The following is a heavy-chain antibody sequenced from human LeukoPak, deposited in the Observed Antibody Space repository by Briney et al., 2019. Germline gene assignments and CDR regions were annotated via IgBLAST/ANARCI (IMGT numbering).Heavy chain of an antibody. CDR1: GGSISTNV. J-gene: IGHJ4*02. Sequence: SVKVSCKASGGSISTNVINWVRQAPGQGLEWMGGIIPLFGTTDYAQKFQGRVTITADKSTSTVFMDLSSLRSEDTAVYFCARDEMASRDWGQGTLV. CDR2: IIPLFGTT. D-gene: IGHD5-24*01. CDR3: ARDEMASRD. V-gene: IGHV1-69*06.